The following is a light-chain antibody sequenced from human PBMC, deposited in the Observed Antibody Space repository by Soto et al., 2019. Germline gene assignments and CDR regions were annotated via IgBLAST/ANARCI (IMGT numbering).Light chain of an antibody. CDR3: QSYDSSLSAYV. J-gene: IGLJ1*01. V-gene: IGLV1-40*01. CDR2: GNN. Sequence: QSVLSHPPSVSGAPGQRVTIACSGSTSNIGSNYDVHWYQQLPGAAPKVLIYGNNNQPPALPSRFSASKAVTSAYLAITGLKAEHEADYYCQSYDSSLSAYVFGTGTKVTVL. CDR1: TSNIGSNYD.